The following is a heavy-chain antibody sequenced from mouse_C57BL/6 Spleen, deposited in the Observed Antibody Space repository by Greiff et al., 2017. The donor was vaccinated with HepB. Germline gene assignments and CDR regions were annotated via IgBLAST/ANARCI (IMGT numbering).Heavy chain of an antibody. J-gene: IGHJ1*03. CDR2: INPGSGGT. D-gene: IGHD1-1*01. V-gene: IGHV1-54*01. Sequence: VQLVESGAELVRPGTSVKVSCKASGYAFTNYLIEWVKQRPGQGLEWIGVINPGSGGTNYNEKFKGKATLTADKSSSTAYMQLSSLTSEDSAVYFCARRVTTVVAHWYFDVWGTGTTVTVSS. CDR1: GYAFTNYL. CDR3: ARRVTTVVAHWYFDV.